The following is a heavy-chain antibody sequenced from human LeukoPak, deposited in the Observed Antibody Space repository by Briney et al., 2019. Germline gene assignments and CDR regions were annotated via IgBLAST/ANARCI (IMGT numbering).Heavy chain of an antibody. V-gene: IGHV2-5*01. J-gene: IGHJ4*02. CDR3: AHSLYDSSGYYYFDY. D-gene: IGHD3-22*01. CDR1: GFSLSTSGVA. CDR2: NYWNDDK. Sequence: PGPTLVNPTQTLTLTCTFSGFSLSTSGVAVGWIRQPPGKALEWLALNYWNDDKRYSPSLKSRLTITKDTSKYRVVLTMTNMDPVDTATYYCAHSLYDSSGYYYFDYWGQGTLVTISS.